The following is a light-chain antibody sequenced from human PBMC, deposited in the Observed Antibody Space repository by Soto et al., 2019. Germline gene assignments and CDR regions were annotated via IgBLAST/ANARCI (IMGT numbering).Light chain of an antibody. CDR1: QSISTY. V-gene: IGKV1-39*01. CDR2: AAS. J-gene: IGKJ2*01. Sequence: DIQMTQSPSSLSASVGDRVTITCRAGQSISTYLNWCQQRPGNAPRVLIYAASTLFGGVPSRFSGSGSGTDFTLTITSLQSEDFATYYCQQSHSTPYTFGQGTKLEIK. CDR3: QQSHSTPYT.